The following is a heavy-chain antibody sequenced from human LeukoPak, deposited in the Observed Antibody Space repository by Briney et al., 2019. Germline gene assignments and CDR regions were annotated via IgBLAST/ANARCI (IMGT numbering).Heavy chain of an antibody. J-gene: IGHJ2*01. Sequence: ASVKVSCKTSGFTFANYFIHWVRQAPGQGLECMGWINLNTGDPTYAQNFRGRVSMTRDTAISTAYMELTSLSSDDTANYYCARGHCSGGICYDWYFDLWGRGTLVTVSS. V-gene: IGHV1-2*02. CDR3: ARGHCSGGICYDWYFDL. CDR2: INLNTGDP. D-gene: IGHD2-15*01. CDR1: GFTFANYF.